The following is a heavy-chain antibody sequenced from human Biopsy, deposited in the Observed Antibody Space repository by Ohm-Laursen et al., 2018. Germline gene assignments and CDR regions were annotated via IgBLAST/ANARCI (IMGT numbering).Heavy chain of an antibody. CDR1: GGTFSNYG. CDR2: NISILGTG. D-gene: IGHD3-9*01. J-gene: IGHJ1*01. Sequence: ASVKVSCKAPGGTFSNYGVNWVRQAPGQGLEWLGGNISILGTGNYAQKFQDRVAVAADTSTSTATTELRSLRSDDTAVYYCATKLTGYFHHWGQGTLVIVSS. CDR3: ATKLTGYFHH. V-gene: IGHV1-69*06.